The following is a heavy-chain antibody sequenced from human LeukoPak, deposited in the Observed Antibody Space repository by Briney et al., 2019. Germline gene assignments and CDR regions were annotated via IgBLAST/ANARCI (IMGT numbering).Heavy chain of an antibody. V-gene: IGHV3-21*01. J-gene: IGHJ3*02. Sequence: KPGGSLRLSCAASGFTFSSYSMNWVRQAPGKGLEWVSSISSSSSYIYYADSVEGRFTISRDNAKNSLYLQMNSLRAEDTAVYYCARDWPYYYDSSGYYSGAFDIWGQGTMVTVSS. D-gene: IGHD3-22*01. CDR3: ARDWPYYYDSSGYYSGAFDI. CDR1: GFTFSSYS. CDR2: ISSSSSYI.